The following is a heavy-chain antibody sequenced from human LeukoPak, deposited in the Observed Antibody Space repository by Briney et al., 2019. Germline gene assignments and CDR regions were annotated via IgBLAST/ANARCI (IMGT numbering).Heavy chain of an antibody. CDR1: GGSLSSYY. CDR3: ARHVGYCSSTSCIGYFDY. V-gene: IGHV4-59*08. CDR2: IYYSGST. Sequence: SETLSLTCTVSGGSLSSYYWSWIRQPPGKGLEWIGYIYYSGSTNYNPSLKSRVTISVGTSKNQFSLKLSSVTAADTAVYYCARHVGYCSSTSCIGYFDYWGQGTLVTVSS. J-gene: IGHJ4*02. D-gene: IGHD2-2*01.